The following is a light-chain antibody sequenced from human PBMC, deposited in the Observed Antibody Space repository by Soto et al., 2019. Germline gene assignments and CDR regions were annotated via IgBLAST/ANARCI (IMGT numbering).Light chain of an antibody. CDR2: DTS. CDR3: HQRRDWSLT. CDR1: QALDNF. V-gene: IGKV3-11*01. Sequence: EIVLTQSPATLSLSPGERATLSCRASQALDNFLSWYQQKPGQAPRLLIYDTSNRATGIPARFSGSGSGTDFTLTISSLEPEDFAIYYCHQRRDWSLTFGGWTEVEIK. J-gene: IGKJ4*01.